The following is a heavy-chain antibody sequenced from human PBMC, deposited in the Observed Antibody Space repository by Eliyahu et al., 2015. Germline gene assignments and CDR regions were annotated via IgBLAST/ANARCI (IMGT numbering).Heavy chain of an antibody. CDR1: GGSISSSSYY. V-gene: IGHV4-39*01. D-gene: IGHD6-13*01. Sequence: QLQLQESGPGLVKPSXTLSLTXTVXGGSISSSSYYWGWIRQPPGKGLEWIGSIYYSGSTYYNPSLKSRVTISVDTSKNQFSLKLSSVTAADTAVYYCARRAGWFDPWGQGTLVTVSS. CDR3: ARRAGWFDP. J-gene: IGHJ5*02. CDR2: IYYSGST.